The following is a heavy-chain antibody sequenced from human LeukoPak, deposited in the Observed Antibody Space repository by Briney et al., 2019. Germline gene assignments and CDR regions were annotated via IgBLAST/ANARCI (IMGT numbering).Heavy chain of an antibody. CDR3: AQGVRIIPAAIYVYFQH. D-gene: IGHD2-2*02. Sequence: ASVKVSCKASGYTFTGYYLHWVRQAPGQGLEWMGWINPNSGGTNYAQKYQGRVTMTRDTSISTAYMELSRLRSDDTAVYYCAQGVRIIPAAIYVYFQHWGQGTLVTVSS. J-gene: IGHJ1*01. V-gene: IGHV1-2*02. CDR1: GYTFTGYY. CDR2: INPNSGGT.